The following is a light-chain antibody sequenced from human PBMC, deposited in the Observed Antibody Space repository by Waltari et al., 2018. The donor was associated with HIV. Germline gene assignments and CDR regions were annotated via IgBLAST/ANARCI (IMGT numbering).Light chain of an antibody. J-gene: IGKJ2*01. Sequence: DIVMNQSPDSLAVSLGERATINCKSSTSVLYSSNHKHYLAWYQQKPGQPPKLLIYWASTRESGVPDRFSGSGSGTDFTLTISSLQAEDVAVYYCQQYYTTPNTFGQGTKLEIK. CDR2: WAS. CDR1: TSVLYSSNHKHY. CDR3: QQYYTTPNT. V-gene: IGKV4-1*01.